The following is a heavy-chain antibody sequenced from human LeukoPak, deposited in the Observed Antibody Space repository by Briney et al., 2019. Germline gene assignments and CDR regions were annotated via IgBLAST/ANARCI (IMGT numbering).Heavy chain of an antibody. CDR2: INPNSGGT. CDR1: GYTFTGDY. Sequence: ASVKVSFKASGYTFTGDYMHWGRQAPGQGLEWMGWINPNSGGTNYAQKFQGRVTLTRDTSISTAYMELSNLRSDDTAVYYCARVNGYTYTYYFDYWGQGTLVTVSS. CDR3: ARVNGYTYTYYFDY. V-gene: IGHV1-2*02. D-gene: IGHD5-18*01. J-gene: IGHJ4*02.